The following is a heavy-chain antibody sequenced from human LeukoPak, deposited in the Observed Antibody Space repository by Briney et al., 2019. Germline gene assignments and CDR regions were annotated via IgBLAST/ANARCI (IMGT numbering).Heavy chain of an antibody. Sequence: PGGSLRLSCAASGFTFSNYEMNWVRQAPGEGLEWVSYISSSGGTIYDADSVRGRFTISRDNAKNSVYLQMNSLRAEDTAVYYCAILRGGNYWGQGTLVTVSS. V-gene: IGHV3-48*03. J-gene: IGHJ4*02. D-gene: IGHD3-10*01. CDR3: AILRGGNY. CDR2: ISSSGGTI. CDR1: GFTFSNYE.